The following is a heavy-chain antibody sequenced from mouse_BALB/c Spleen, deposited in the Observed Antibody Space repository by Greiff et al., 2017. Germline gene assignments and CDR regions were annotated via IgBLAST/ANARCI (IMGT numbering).Heavy chain of an antibody. D-gene: IGHD1-1*01. V-gene: IGHV1-69*02. Sequence: QVQLQQPGAELVRPGASVKLSCKASGYTFTSYWINWVKQRPGQGLEWIGNIYPSDSYTNYNQKFKDKATLTVDKSSSTAYMQLSSPTSEDSAVYYYTGRYPYYAMDYWGQGTSVTVSA. J-gene: IGHJ4*01. CDR1: GYTFTSYW. CDR3: TGRYPYYAMDY. CDR2: IYPSDSYT.